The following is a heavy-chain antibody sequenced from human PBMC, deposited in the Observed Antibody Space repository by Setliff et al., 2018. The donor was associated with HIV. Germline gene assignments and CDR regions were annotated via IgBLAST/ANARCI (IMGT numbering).Heavy chain of an antibody. CDR1: GFTFSSHW. J-gene: IGHJ4*02. CDR2: IMQDGSEK. D-gene: IGHD3-3*01. CDR3: VRWRGAQSEFDY. Sequence: GGSLRLSCAASGFTFSSHWMAWVRQAPGKGLEWVANIMQDGSEKFYVDSVMGRFTISRGNAENSLYLQMNSLRVADTAVYYCVRWRGAQSEFDYWGQGTLVTVS. V-gene: IGHV3-7*03.